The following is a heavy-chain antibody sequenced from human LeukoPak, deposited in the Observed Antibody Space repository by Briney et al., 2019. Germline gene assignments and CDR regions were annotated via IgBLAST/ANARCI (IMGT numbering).Heavy chain of an antibody. J-gene: IGHJ4*02. V-gene: IGHV1-3*03. CDR2: INAGNGNT. Sequence: ASVKVSCKASGYTFTSYTMHWVRQAPGQRLEWMGWINAGNGNTKYSQEFQGRVTITRDTSASTAYMELSSLRSEDMAVYYCAREGEWLGQTFDYWGQGTLVTVSS. CDR1: GYTFTSYT. CDR3: AREGEWLGQTFDY. D-gene: IGHD6-19*01.